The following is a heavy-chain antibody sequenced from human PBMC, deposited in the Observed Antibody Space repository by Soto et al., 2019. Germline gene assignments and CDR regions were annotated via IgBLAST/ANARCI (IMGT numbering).Heavy chain of an antibody. J-gene: IGHJ4*02. CDR1: GFTFDDYT. CDR3: AKGDPGGDYVLDY. CDR2: ISWDGGST. D-gene: IGHD2-21*02. Sequence: EVQLVESGGVVVQPGGSLRLSCAASGFTFDDYTMHWVRQAPGKGLEWVSLISWDGGSTYYADSVKGRFTISRDNSKNSLYLQMNSLRTEDTALYYCAKGDPGGDYVLDYWGQGTLVTVSS. V-gene: IGHV3-43*01.